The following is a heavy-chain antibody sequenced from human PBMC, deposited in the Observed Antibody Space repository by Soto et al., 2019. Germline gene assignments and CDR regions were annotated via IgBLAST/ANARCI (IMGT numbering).Heavy chain of an antibody. CDR2: IYSGGST. CDR1: GFTVSSNY. J-gene: IGHJ4*02. Sequence: GGSLRLSCAASGFTVSSNYMSWVRQAPGKGLEWVSVIYSGGSTYYADSVKGRFTISRDNSKNTLYLQMNSLRAEDTAVYYCARRGFGESFDYWGQGTLVTVSS. V-gene: IGHV3-53*01. CDR3: ARRGFGESFDY. D-gene: IGHD3-10*01.